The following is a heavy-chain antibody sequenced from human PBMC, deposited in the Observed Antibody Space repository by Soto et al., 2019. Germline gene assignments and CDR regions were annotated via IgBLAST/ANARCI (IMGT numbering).Heavy chain of an antibody. CDR2: IYHSGST. CDR3: ARVGNSYYYGSGSRNWFDP. J-gene: IGHJ5*02. Sequence: QLQLQESGSGLVKPSQTLSLTCAVSGGSISSGGYSWSWIRQPPGKGLEWIGYIYHSGSTYYNPSLKSRVTISVDRSKNQFSLKLSSVTAADTAVYYCARVGNSYYYGSGSRNWFDPWGQGTLVTVSS. CDR1: GGSISSGGYS. D-gene: IGHD3-10*01. V-gene: IGHV4-30-2*01.